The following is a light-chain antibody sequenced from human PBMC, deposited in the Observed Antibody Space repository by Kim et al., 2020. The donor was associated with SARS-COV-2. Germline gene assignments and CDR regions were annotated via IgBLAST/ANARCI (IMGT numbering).Light chain of an antibody. CDR3: QQYGSPPLT. J-gene: IGKJ1*01. Sequence: EIVLTQSPGTLSLSPVERATLSCRASQSVRSSYLAWYQQKPGQAPRLLIYGASSRATGIPDRFSGSGSGTDFTLTISRLEPEDFAVYYCQQYGSPPLTFGQGTKVEIK. CDR1: QSVRSSY. CDR2: GAS. V-gene: IGKV3-20*01.